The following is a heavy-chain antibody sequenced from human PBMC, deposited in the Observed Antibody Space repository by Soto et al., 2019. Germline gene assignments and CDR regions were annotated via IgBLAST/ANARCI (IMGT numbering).Heavy chain of an antibody. D-gene: IGHD2-21*02. CDR2: IFPLDSDT. J-gene: IGHJ3*01. V-gene: IGHV5-51*01. CDR3: ATHGGRDFNAFDV. Sequence: PGESLKISCKGSGYTFTRNWIGWVRQMPGKGLEWMGIIFPLDSDTRYSPSSQGQVTISADNSISTAYLQWSSLKASDTAIYYCATHGGRDFNAFDVWGQGTMVTVSS. CDR1: GYTFTRNW.